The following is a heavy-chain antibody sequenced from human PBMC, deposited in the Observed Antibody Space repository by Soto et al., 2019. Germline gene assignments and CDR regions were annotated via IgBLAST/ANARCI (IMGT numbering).Heavy chain of an antibody. CDR3: ARGLGGSSSYLGY. D-gene: IGHD6-6*01. CDR1: GYTFTGRY. CDR2: INPASGGA. V-gene: IGHV1-2*02. Sequence: ASVKVSCKASGYTFTGRYIHWVRQAPGQGLEWMGWINPASGGATYAQKFQGRVSLTRDTSNSIAYMELSSLRSDDTAVYFCARGLGGSSSYLGYWGQGTPVTVSS. J-gene: IGHJ4*02.